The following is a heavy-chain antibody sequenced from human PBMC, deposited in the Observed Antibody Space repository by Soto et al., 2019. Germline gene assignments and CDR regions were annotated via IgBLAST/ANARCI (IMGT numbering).Heavy chain of an antibody. CDR2: ISYDGSNK. Sequence: PGGSLRLSCAASGFTFSSYGMHWVRQAPGKGLEWVAVISYDGSNKYYADSVKGRFTISRDNSKNTLYLQMNSLRAEDTAVYYCAKSGQSLVFDYWGRGNLVTV. CDR3: AKSGQSLVFDY. V-gene: IGHV3-30*18. D-gene: IGHD1-26*01. J-gene: IGHJ4*02. CDR1: GFTFSSYG.